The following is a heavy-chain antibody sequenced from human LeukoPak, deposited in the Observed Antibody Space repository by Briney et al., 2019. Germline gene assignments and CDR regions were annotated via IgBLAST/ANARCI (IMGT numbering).Heavy chain of an antibody. CDR2: IWYDGTNK. CDR1: GFTFSSYG. J-gene: IGHJ4*02. V-gene: IGHV3-33*01. CDR3: ARIHSSSWTNRFRDY. D-gene: IGHD6-13*01. Sequence: GGSLRLSCAASGFTFSSYGMHWVRQAPGKGLEWVAVIWYDGTNKYYTDSVKGRFTISRDNSKNTLYLQMNSLRAEDTAVYYCARIHSSSWTNRFRDYWGQGTLVTVSS.